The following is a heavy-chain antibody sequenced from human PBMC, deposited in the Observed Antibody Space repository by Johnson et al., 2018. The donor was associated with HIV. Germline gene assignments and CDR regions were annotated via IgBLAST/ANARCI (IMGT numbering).Heavy chain of an antibody. D-gene: IGHD6-13*01. CDR3: ASHRSIAADDAFDI. V-gene: IGHV3-66*04. Sequence: VQLVESGGGLVKPGGSLRLSCAASGFTVSSNYMSWVRQAPGKGLEWVSVIYSGGSTGYADSVKGRFTISRDNAKNSLYLQMKSLRAEDTALYYCASHRSIAADDAFDIWGQGTMVTVSS. CDR2: IYSGGST. J-gene: IGHJ3*02. CDR1: GFTVSSNY.